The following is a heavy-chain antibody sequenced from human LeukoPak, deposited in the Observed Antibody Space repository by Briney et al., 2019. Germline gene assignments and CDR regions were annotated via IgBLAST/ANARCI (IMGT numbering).Heavy chain of an antibody. V-gene: IGHV3-48*03. Sequence: GGSLRLSCAASGFTFSSYEMNWVRQAPGKGLEWVSYISSSGSTIYYADSVKGRFTISRDNAKNSLYLQMNSLRAEDTAVYYCARAYSSGWLPGTFDYWGQGTLVTVSS. J-gene: IGHJ4*02. CDR1: GFTFSSYE. CDR2: ISSSGSTI. CDR3: ARAYSSGWLPGTFDY. D-gene: IGHD6-19*01.